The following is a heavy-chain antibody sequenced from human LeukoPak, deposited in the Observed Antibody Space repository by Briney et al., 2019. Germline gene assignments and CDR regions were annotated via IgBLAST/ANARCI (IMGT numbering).Heavy chain of an antibody. CDR2: IKQDGSEI. CDR3: ARDVVFDY. D-gene: IGHD2-21*01. V-gene: IGHV3-7*01. J-gene: IGHJ4*02. CDR1: GFTFDDHT. Sequence: QSGGSLRLSCAASGFTFDDHTMHWVRQAPGKGLEWVANIKQDGSEIYYVDSVKGRFSISRDNAQTSLYLQMNSLRAEDTAVYYCARDVVFDYWGQGTLVTVSS.